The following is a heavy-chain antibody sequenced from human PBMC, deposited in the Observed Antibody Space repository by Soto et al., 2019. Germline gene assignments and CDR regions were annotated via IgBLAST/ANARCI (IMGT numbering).Heavy chain of an antibody. CDR3: ARISSGYESELDY. J-gene: IGHJ4*02. V-gene: IGHV2-70*01. D-gene: IGHD3-22*01. Sequence: GATMITPTRTLTLTWPFSLFSLRTRGMCVSWIRQPPGKALEWLALIDWDDDKYYSTSLKTRLTISKDTSKNQVVLTMTNMDPVDTATYYCARISSGYESELDYWGQGTRGNVSA. CDR2: IDWDDDK. CDR1: LFSLRTRGMC.